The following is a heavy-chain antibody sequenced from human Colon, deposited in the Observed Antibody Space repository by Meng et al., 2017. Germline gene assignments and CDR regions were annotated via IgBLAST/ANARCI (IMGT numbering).Heavy chain of an antibody. V-gene: IGHV4-34*01. D-gene: IGHD3-16*01. J-gene: IGHJ4*02. Sequence: QLQWAARGWKRSETLFSGCVESGGYVCSDYCRRCRQTPGKGMEWIRGISEGGGTLNNPSLKSRVFISVDTSTSELTLKLTSVTDAATGVYYCARGQGFLLHYVDNWGQGTLVTVSS. CDR3: ARGQGFLLHYVDN. CDR2: ISEGGGT. CDR1: GGYVCSDY.